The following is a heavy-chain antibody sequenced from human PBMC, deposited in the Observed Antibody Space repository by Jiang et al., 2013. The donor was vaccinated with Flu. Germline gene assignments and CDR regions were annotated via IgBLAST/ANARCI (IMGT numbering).Heavy chain of an antibody. CDR3: ARVDMGFWSGYDY. D-gene: IGHD3-3*01. Sequence: GSGLVKPSQTLSPTCTVSGASISSGGSYWSWIRQPPGKGLEWIGYIYYSGNTYYNPSLKGRLSISVDTSKNQFSLKLSSVTAADTAVYYCARVDMGFWSGYDYWGQGTLVTVSS. V-gene: IGHV4-31*03. CDR2: IYYSGNT. CDR1: GASISSGGSY. J-gene: IGHJ4*02.